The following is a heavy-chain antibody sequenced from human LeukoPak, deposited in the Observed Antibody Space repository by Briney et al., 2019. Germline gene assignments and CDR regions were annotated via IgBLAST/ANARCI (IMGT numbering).Heavy chain of an antibody. D-gene: IGHD5-24*01. Sequence: PGGSLRLSCAASGFTFSSYGMPWVRQAPGKGLEWVAVISYDGSNKYYADSVKGRFTISRDNSKNTLYLQMNSLRAEDTAVYYCAKAHDGHLDYWGQGTLVTVSS. J-gene: IGHJ4*02. CDR2: ISYDGSNK. V-gene: IGHV3-30*18. CDR3: AKAHDGHLDY. CDR1: GFTFSSYG.